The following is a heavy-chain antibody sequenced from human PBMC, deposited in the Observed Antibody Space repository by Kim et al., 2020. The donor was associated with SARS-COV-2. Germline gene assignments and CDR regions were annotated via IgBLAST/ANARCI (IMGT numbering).Heavy chain of an antibody. CDR2: ISAYNGNT. Sequence: SWVRQAPGQGLEWMGWISAYNGNTNYAQKLQGRVTMTTDTSTSTAYMELRSLRSDDTAVYYCASNEPEGSYYYYYGMDVWGQGTKVTV. D-gene: IGHD2-8*01. J-gene: IGHJ6*02. CDR3: ASNEPEGSYYYYYGMDV. V-gene: IGHV1-18*01.